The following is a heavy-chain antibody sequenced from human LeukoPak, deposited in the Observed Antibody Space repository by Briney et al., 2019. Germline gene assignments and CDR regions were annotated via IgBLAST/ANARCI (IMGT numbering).Heavy chain of an antibody. CDR3: ARDLGVTTGSHDY. CDR2: ISSSSSYI. J-gene: IGHJ4*02. Sequence: GGSLRLSCAASGFTFSSYSMNWVRQAPGKGLEWVSSISSSSSYIYYADSVKGRFTISRDNAKNSLYLQMNSLRAEDTAVYYCARDLGVTTGSHDYWGQGTLVTVSS. CDR1: GFTFSSYS. V-gene: IGHV3-21*01. D-gene: IGHD4-17*01.